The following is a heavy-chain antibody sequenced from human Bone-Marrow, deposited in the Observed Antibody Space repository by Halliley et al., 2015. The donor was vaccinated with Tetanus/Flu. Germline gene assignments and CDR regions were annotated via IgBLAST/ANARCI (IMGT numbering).Heavy chain of an antibody. CDR3: AKDRDHGDCDY. CDR2: ISGNGGTT. Sequence: CAVSGFTFSNYVMTWVRQAPGKGLEWVSTISGNGGTTYYAGSVKGRFTISRDNSNNTLYLQMNSLRAEDTAIYYCAKDRDHGDCDYWGQGTLVTVSS. V-gene: IGHV3-23*01. J-gene: IGHJ4*02. D-gene: IGHD4-17*01. CDR1: GFTFSNYV.